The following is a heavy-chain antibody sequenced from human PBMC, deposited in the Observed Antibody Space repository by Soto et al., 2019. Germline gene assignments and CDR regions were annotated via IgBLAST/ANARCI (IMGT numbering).Heavy chain of an antibody. V-gene: IGHV1-69*13. CDR2: IIPIFGTT. CDR3: ARLHSHGTYGMDV. J-gene: IGHJ6*02. CDR1: GGSFTYT. Sequence: SVKVSCKASGGSFTYTLSWVRQAPGQGLEWMGGIIPIFGTTNYAQKFQGRVTITADESTKTAYMELSTLRSEDTAVYYCARLHSHGTYGMDVWGQGXTVTVYS. D-gene: IGHD5-18*01.